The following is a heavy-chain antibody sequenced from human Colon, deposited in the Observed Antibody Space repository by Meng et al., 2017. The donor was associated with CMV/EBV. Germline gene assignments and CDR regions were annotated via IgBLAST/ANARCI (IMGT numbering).Heavy chain of an antibody. D-gene: IGHD2-2*01. Sequence: ASVKVSCKASGYTFTGYYMHWVRQAPGQGLEWMGWINPNSGGTSYAQKFQGRVTMTRDTSISTAYMELSRLRSDDTAVYYCARAGVVVRGGLKFDPWGQGTLVTVSS. CDR1: GYTFTGYY. J-gene: IGHJ5*02. CDR2: INPNSGGT. CDR3: ARAGVVVRGGLKFDP. V-gene: IGHV1-2*02.